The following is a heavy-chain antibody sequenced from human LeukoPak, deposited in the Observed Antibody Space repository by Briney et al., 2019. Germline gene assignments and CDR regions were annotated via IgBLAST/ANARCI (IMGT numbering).Heavy chain of an antibody. V-gene: IGHV1-69*13. Sequence: SVKVSCKASGGTFSSYAISWVRQAPGQGLEWMGGIIPIFGTANYAQKFQGRVTITADESTSTAYMELSSLRSEDTAVYYCARGRDYYDSSGYDGAFDIWGQGTMVTVSS. CDR3: ARGRDYYDSSGYDGAFDI. CDR1: GGTFSSYA. CDR2: IIPIFGTA. D-gene: IGHD3-22*01. J-gene: IGHJ3*02.